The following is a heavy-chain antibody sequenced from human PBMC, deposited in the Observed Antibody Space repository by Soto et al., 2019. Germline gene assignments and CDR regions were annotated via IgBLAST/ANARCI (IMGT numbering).Heavy chain of an antibody. J-gene: IGHJ6*03. D-gene: IGHD3-3*01. V-gene: IGHV4-4*02. CDR2: IYHSGST. Sequence: QVQLQESGPGLVKPSGTLSLTCAVSSGSISSSNWWSWVRQPPGKGLEWIGEIYHSGSTNYNPSLTSRVTISVDKSKNQFSLKLSSVTAADTAVYYCAGCITIFGADPGDYYMDVWGKGTTVTVSS. CDR3: AGCITIFGADPGDYYMDV. CDR1: SGSISSSNW.